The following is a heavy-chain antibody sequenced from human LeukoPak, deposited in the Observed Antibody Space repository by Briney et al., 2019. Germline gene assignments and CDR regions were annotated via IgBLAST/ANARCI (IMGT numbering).Heavy chain of an antibody. D-gene: IGHD4-11*01. CDR3: ARTPPTVTAIGYYYYYMDV. CDR2: INHSGST. V-gene: IGHV4-34*01. J-gene: IGHJ6*03. Sequence: SETLSLTCAVYGGSFSGYYWSWIRQPPGKGLEWIGEINHSGSTNYNPSLKSRVTISVDTSKNQFSLKLSSVTAADTAVYYCARTPPTVTAIGYYYYYMDVWGKGTTVTVSS. CDR1: GGSFSGYY.